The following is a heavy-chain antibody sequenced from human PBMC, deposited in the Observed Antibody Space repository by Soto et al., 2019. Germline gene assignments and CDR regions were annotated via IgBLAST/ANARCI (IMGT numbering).Heavy chain of an antibody. CDR1: GFTFSSYS. D-gene: IGHD2-15*01. CDR3: ARDGAGDFSGCSCSPGAFEI. V-gene: IGHV3-21*01. Sequence: EVQLVESGGGLVKPGGSLRLSCAASGFTFSSYSMNWVRQAPGKGLEWVSSISISSSYIYYADSVKGRFTISRDNAKNCLYLKRNMLRAEDTAVYYCARDGAGDFSGCSCSPGAFEIWGQGTIVTVFS. J-gene: IGHJ3*02. CDR2: ISISSSYI.